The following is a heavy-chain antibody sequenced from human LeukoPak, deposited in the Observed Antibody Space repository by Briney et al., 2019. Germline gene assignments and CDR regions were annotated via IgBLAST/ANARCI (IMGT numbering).Heavy chain of an antibody. CDR2: IKQDGSEK. D-gene: IGHD3-22*01. CDR1: GFTFSSYW. V-gene: IGHV3-7*01. Sequence: GGSLRLSCAASGFTFSSYWMSWVRQAPGKGLEWVANIKQDGSEKYYVDSVEGRFTVSRDNAKSSLYLQMNSLRAEDTAVYYCARSYYYDSTGYYSSFDYWGQGTLVTVSS. J-gene: IGHJ4*02. CDR3: ARSYYYDSTGYYSSFDY.